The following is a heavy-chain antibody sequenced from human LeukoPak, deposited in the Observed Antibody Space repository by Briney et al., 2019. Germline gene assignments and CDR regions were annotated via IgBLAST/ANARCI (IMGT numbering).Heavy chain of an antibody. J-gene: IGHJ3*02. CDR2: MNPNSGNT. CDR1: GYTFTSYG. Sequence: ASVKVSCKASGYTFTSYGISWVRQAPGQGLEWMGWMNPNSGNTGYAQKFQGRVTMTRNTSISTAYMELSSLRSEDTAVYYCAREYHYDPIWGQGTMVTVSS. V-gene: IGHV1-8*02. CDR3: AREYHYDPI. D-gene: IGHD2-2*01.